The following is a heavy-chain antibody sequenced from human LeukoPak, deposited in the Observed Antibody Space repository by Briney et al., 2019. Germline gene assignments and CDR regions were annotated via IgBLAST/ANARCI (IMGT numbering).Heavy chain of an antibody. V-gene: IGHV3-66*01. CDR3: ASGITAPGRSRGFDY. CDR2: TYSGGTT. J-gene: IGHJ4*02. Sequence: PGGSLRLSCAASGFTVTGTYMSWVRQAPGKGLEWVSVTYSGGTTYYATSVKGRFTISRDNSKNMLYLQMNSLRAEDTAVYFCASGITAPGRSRGFDYWGQGTLVTVSS. CDR1: GFTVTGTY. D-gene: IGHD6-13*01.